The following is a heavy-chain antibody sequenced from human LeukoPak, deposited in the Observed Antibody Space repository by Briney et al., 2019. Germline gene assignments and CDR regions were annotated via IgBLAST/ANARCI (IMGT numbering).Heavy chain of an antibody. D-gene: IGHD3-22*01. Sequence: PSETLSLTCTVSGGSISSYYWSWIRQPPGKGLEWIGHIYYSGSTNYNPSLKSRVTISVDTSKNQFSLKLSSVTAADTAVYYCARGSPRTSSYYRRAGTFDYWGQGTLVTVSS. CDR3: ARGSPRTSSYYRRAGTFDY. CDR2: IYYSGST. V-gene: IGHV4-59*08. CDR1: GGSISSYY. J-gene: IGHJ4*02.